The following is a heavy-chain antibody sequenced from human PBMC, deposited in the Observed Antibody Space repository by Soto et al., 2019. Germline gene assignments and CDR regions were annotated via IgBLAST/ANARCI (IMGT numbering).Heavy chain of an antibody. V-gene: IGHV3-23*01. CDR3: AKVLRVGAPLTLDALDI. J-gene: IGHJ3*02. CDR2: ISGSGGST. D-gene: IGHD3-10*01. CDR1: GFTFSSYA. Sequence: GGSLRLSCAASGFTFSSYAMSWVRQAPGKGLEWVSAISGSGGSTYYADSVKGRFTISRDNSKNTLYLQMNSLRAEDTAVYYCAKVLRVGAPLTLDALDIWGQGTMVTVSS.